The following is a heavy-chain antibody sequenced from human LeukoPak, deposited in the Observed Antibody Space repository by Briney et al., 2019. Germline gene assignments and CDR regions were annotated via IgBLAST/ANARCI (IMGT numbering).Heavy chain of an antibody. J-gene: IGHJ4*02. CDR3: AKGRPHHRDHLDH. Sequence: GGSLRLSCAISGFTFSDYAMSWVRQAPGKGLEWVSVISGTGSATYYADSVKGRFTISRDNSKNTLYLQMNRLRVEDTAVYYCAKGRPHHRDHLDHWGQGTLVTVSS. V-gene: IGHV3-23*01. D-gene: IGHD1-14*01. CDR2: ISGTGSAT. CDR1: GFTFSDYA.